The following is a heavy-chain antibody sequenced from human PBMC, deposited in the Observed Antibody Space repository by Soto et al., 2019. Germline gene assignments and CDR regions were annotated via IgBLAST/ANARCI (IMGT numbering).Heavy chain of an antibody. CDR1: GGSISSSSYY. D-gene: IGHD5-12*01. J-gene: IGHJ5*02. V-gene: IGHV4-39*01. CDR3: ARQYSGYDYPHWFDP. Sequence: SETLSLTCTVSGGSISSSSYYWGWIRQPPGKGLEWIGSIYYSGSTYYNPSLKSRVTISVDTSKNQFSLKLSSVTAADTAVYYCARQYSGYDYPHWFDPWGQGTLVTVSS. CDR2: IYYSGST.